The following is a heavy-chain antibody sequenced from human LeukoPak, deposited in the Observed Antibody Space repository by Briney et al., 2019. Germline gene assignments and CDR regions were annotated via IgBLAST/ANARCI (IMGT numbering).Heavy chain of an antibody. J-gene: IGHJ6*03. Sequence: PGGSLRLSCAASGFTVSSNYMSWVRQAPGKGLEWVSVIYSGGSTYYADSVKGRFTISRDNSKNTLYLQMNSLRAEDTAVYYCAKIGGFGVVIYYMDVWGKGTTVTVSS. D-gene: IGHD3-3*01. CDR1: GFTVSSNY. V-gene: IGHV3-66*01. CDR3: AKIGGFGVVIYYMDV. CDR2: IYSGGST.